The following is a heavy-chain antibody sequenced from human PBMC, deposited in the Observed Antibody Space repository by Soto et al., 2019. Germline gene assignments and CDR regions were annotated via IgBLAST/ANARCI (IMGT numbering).Heavy chain of an antibody. D-gene: IGHD3-10*01. Sequence: SVKVSCKASGGTFSSYTISWVRQAPGQGLEWMGRIIPILGIANYAQKFQGRVTITADKSTSTAYMELSSLRSEDTAVYYCARGATMVRGDMDVWGKGTTVTVSS. J-gene: IGHJ6*03. CDR2: IIPILGIA. CDR3: ARGATMVRGDMDV. CDR1: GGTFSSYT. V-gene: IGHV1-69*02.